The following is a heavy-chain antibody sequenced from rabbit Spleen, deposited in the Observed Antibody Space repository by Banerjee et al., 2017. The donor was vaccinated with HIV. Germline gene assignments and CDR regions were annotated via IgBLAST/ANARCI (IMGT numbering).Heavy chain of an antibody. V-gene: IGHV1S40*01. Sequence: VESGGDLVKPGASLTLTCTASGVSFNFNNYMCWVRQAPGKGLEWIGCIGVGTSGFTYFASWAKGRFTISKTSSTTVTLQMTSLTAADTATYFCARDAASSFSSYGMDLWGQGTLVTVS. CDR1: GVSFNFNNY. CDR3: ARDAASSFSSYGMDL. CDR2: IGVGTSGFT. J-gene: IGHJ6*01. D-gene: IGHD8-1*01.